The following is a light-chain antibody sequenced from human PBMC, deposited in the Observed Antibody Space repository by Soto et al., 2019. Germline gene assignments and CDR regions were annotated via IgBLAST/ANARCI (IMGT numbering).Light chain of an antibody. J-gene: IGLJ2*01. CDR3: SSYTTSTSFIL. CDR1: SGGVGGYNY. V-gene: IGLV2-14*01. Sequence: QSALTQPPSASGSPGQSVTISCTGASGGVGGYNYVSCFQQHPGKAPKAMIYEVSSRPSGVSNRFSGSKSGNTASLTISGLQAEDEAYYYCSSYTTSTSFILFGGGTKLTVL. CDR2: EVS.